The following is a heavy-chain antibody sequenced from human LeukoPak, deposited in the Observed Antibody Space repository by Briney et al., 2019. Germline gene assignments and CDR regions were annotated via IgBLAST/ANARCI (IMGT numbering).Heavy chain of an antibody. CDR2: INHSGST. CDR3: ARAAIQPYYYYGMDV. D-gene: IGHD2-2*02. V-gene: IGHV4-34*01. CDR1: GGSFSGYY. J-gene: IGHJ6*04. Sequence: SETLSLTCAVYGGSFSGYYWSWIRQPPGKGLEWIGEINHSGSTNYNPSLKSRVTISVDTSKNQFSLKLSSVTAADTAVYYCARAAIQPYYYYGMDVWGKGTTVTVSS.